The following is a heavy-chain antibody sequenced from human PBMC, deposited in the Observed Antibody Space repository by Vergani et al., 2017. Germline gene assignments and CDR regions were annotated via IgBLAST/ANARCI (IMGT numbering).Heavy chain of an antibody. D-gene: IGHD4-17*01. CDR3: ARGGIYGDYLNFDY. CDR2: IYYSGST. Sequence: QVQLQESGPGLVTPSETLSLTCTVSGGSVSSGSYYWSWIRQPPGKGLEWIGYIYYSGSTNYNPSLKSRVTISVDTSKNQFSLKLSSVTAADTAVYYCARGGIYGDYLNFDYWGQGTLVTLSS. CDR1: GGSVSSGSYY. V-gene: IGHV4-61*01. J-gene: IGHJ4*02.